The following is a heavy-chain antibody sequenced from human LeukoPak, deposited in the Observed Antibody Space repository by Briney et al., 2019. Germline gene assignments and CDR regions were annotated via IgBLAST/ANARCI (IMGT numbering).Heavy chain of an antibody. D-gene: IGHD3-10*01. CDR3: ARAAYGTDY. CDR1: GFTFSSYC. J-gene: IGHJ4*02. Sequence: GGSLRLSCAASGFTFSSYCMHWVRQAPGKGLVWVSRINTDGSFTNYADSVKGRFTISRDNAKNTLYLQMNSLRAEDTAVYYCARAAYGTDYWGQGTLVTVSS. V-gene: IGHV3-74*01. CDR2: INTDGSFT.